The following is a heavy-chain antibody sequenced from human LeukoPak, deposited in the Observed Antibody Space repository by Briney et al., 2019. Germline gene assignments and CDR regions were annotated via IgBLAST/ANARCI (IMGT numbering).Heavy chain of an antibody. CDR2: IYYSGST. D-gene: IGHD6-19*01. Sequence: SETLSLTCTVSGGSISSSSYYWGWIRQPPGKGLEWIGSIYYSGSTYYNPSLKSRVTISVDTSKNQFSLKLSSVTAADTAVYYCARDQQWLVQWSGAFDIWGQGTMVTVSS. V-gene: IGHV4-39*07. CDR1: GGSISSSSYY. CDR3: ARDQQWLVQWSGAFDI. J-gene: IGHJ3*02.